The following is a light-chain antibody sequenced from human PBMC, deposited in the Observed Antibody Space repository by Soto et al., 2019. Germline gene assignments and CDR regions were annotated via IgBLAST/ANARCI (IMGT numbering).Light chain of an antibody. J-gene: IGKJ2*01. CDR2: GAS. CDR1: QSVSSSY. V-gene: IGKV3-20*01. Sequence: ELVLTQSPGTLSLSPGERATLSCRASQSVSSSYLAWYQQKPGQAPSLLIYGASSRSTGIPDRFSGSGSGTDFTLTISRLEPEDVAVYYCRQYGSSPMYTFGQGTKLEIK. CDR3: RQYGSSPMYT.